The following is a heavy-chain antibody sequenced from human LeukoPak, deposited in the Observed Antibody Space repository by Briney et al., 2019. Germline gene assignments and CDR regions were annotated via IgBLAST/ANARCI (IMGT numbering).Heavy chain of an antibody. CDR2: TYYRSKWYN. CDR3: ARGPLLAALAFDI. Sequence: SQTLSLTCAISGDSVSSNSAAWNWIRQSPSRGLEWLGRTYYRSKWYNDYAVSVKSRISFSSDTSKNQFSLHLNSVTPEDTAVYYCARGPLLAALAFDIWGQGTMVTVSS. D-gene: IGHD1-26*01. J-gene: IGHJ3*02. CDR1: GDSVSSNSAA. V-gene: IGHV6-1*01.